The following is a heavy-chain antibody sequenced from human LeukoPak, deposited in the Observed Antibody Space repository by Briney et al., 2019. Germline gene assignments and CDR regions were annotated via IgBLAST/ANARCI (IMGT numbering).Heavy chain of an antibody. Sequence: SGTLSLTCAASGGSISSNNWWSWVRQPPGKGLEWIGEIYHSGSTDYNPPLESRVTISVDKSRNQFSLKLSSVTAADTAVYYCARGFYGSGSYSSPGFHAFDVWGQGTMVTVSS. J-gene: IGHJ3*01. V-gene: IGHV4-4*02. D-gene: IGHD3-10*01. CDR3: ARGFYGSGSYSSPGFHAFDV. CDR2: IYHSGST. CDR1: GGSISSNNW.